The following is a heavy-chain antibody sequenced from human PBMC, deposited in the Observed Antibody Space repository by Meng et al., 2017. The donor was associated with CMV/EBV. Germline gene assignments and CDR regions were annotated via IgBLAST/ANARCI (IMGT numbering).Heavy chain of an antibody. CDR2: ISGSGGST. CDR1: GFTFSSYA. J-gene: IGHJ3*02. CDR3: AKELKEVGATSAFDI. V-gene: IGHV3-23*01. Sequence: GESLKISCAASGFTFSSYAMSWVRQAPGKGLEWVSAISGSGGSTYYADSVKGRFTISRDNSKNTLYLQMNSLRAEDTAVYYCAKELKEVGATSAFDIWGQGTMVTVSS. D-gene: IGHD1-26*01.